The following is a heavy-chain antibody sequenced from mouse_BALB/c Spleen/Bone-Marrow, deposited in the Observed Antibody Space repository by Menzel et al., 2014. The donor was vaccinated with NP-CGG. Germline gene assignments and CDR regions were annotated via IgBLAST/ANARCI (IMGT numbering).Heavy chain of an antibody. CDR2: ISYSGST. Sequence: EVMLVESGPGLVKPSQSLSLTCTVTGYSITSDSAWNWIRRFPGNKLEWMAYISYSGSTTYNPSLKSRISITRDTSKNQFFLQLNSVTTEDTATYYCARRGYYGTFLFAYWGQGTLVTVSA. J-gene: IGHJ3*01. V-gene: IGHV3-2*02. CDR3: ARRGYYGTFLFAY. CDR1: GYSITSDSA. D-gene: IGHD2-1*01.